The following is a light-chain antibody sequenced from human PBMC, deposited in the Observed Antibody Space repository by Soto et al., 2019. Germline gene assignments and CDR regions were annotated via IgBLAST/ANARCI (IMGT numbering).Light chain of an antibody. V-gene: IGKV3-20*01. CDR2: GAS. Sequence: EIVLTQSPATLSVSPGERATLSCRASQSVSSKLAWFQQKPGQAPRLLIYGASSRATGIPDRFCGSGSGTDFTLTISRLEPEDFAVYYCQQYGSSPYSFGQGTKVDI. CDR3: QQYGSSPYS. CDR1: QSVSSK. J-gene: IGKJ2*01.